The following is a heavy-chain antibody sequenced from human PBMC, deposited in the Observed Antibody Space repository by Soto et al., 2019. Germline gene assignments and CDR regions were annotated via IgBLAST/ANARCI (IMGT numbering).Heavy chain of an antibody. D-gene: IGHD2-15*01. CDR3: AKSPLGYCSGGSCYPPHYFDY. V-gene: IGHV3-23*01. CDR1: GFTFSNYV. Sequence: VQLLDSGGGLVQPGGSLRLSCAASGFTFSNYVMSWVRQAPGKGPEWVSGVGGSGDSTYYADSVKGRFTISRDNSKDTLYLQMNSLRAEDTAVYYCAKSPLGYCSGGSCYPPHYFDYWGQGTLVTVSS. J-gene: IGHJ4*02. CDR2: VGGSGDST.